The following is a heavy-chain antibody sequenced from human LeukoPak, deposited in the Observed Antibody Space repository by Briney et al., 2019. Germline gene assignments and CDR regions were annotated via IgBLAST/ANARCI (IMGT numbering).Heavy chain of an antibody. V-gene: IGHV3-30*02. CDR3: AKRDSSSSGYNFDY. Sequence: GGSLRLSCAASGFTFSSYGMHWVRQAPGKGLEWVAFTRYDGSNKYYADSVKGRFTISRDNSKNTLYLQMNSLRAEDTAVYYCAKRDSSSSGYNFDYWGQGTLVTVSS. CDR1: GFTFSSYG. J-gene: IGHJ4*02. D-gene: IGHD6-6*01. CDR2: TRYDGSNK.